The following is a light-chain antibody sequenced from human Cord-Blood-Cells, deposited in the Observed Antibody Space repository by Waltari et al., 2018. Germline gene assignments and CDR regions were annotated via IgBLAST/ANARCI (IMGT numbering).Light chain of an antibody. V-gene: IGLV2-23*01. Sequence: QSALTQPASVSGSPGQSIPISCTGTSSDVGSYNLVSWYQQHPGKAPKLMLFGGSRRPSGCWKRFPGSESGETASLTTAGLQAEDEAYYYCCAYAGSSTWVFGGGTKLTVL. J-gene: IGLJ3*02. CDR2: GGS. CDR3: CAYAGSSTWV. CDR1: SSDVGSYNL.